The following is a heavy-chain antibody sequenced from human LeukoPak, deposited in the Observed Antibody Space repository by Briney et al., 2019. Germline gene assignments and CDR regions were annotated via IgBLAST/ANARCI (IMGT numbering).Heavy chain of an antibody. D-gene: IGHD6-13*01. V-gene: IGHV3-7*05. CDR1: GFNFNNYL. CDR2: IKQDGSVK. J-gene: IGHJ4*02. CDR3: ARIGYSSSCFDY. Sequence: KSGGSLRLSCAASGFNFNNYLLSWVRQAPGKWLEWVANIKQDGSVKYYMESVKGRFTISRDNAKNALYLQMNSLRAEDTPVYYCARIGYSSSCFDYWGQGTLVTVSS.